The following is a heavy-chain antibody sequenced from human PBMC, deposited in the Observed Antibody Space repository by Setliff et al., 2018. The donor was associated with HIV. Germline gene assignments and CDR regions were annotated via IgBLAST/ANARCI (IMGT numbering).Heavy chain of an antibody. J-gene: IGHJ3*02. CDR3: ARHTSHYDFWSGYPEGYAFDI. V-gene: IGHV4-59*04. Sequence: SETLSLTCTVSGGSISSHYWSWIRQPPGKGLEWIGYIDYSGSTYYNPSLKSRVTISVDTSKNHFALKLSSVTAADTAVYYCARHTSHYDFWSGYPEGYAFDIWGQGTMVTVSS. D-gene: IGHD3-3*01. CDR1: GGSISSHY. CDR2: IDYSGST.